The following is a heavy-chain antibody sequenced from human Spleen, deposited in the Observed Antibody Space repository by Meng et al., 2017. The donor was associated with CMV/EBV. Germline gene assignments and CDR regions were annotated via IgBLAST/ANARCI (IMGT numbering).Heavy chain of an antibody. CDR2: ISVYNGDT. D-gene: IGHD2-2*01. Sequence: ASVKVSCKASGYTFSSYGISWVRQAPGQGLEWMGWISVYNGDTKFSQKVQGRLTMSTDTSTSTAYMELRSLRSDETAVYYCARGEYCSSSSCYWDYWGQGTLVTVSS. V-gene: IGHV1-18*01. CDR3: ARGEYCSSSSCYWDY. CDR1: GYTFSSYG. J-gene: IGHJ4*01.